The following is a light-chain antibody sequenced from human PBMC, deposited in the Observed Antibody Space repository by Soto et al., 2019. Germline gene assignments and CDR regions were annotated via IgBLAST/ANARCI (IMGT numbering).Light chain of an antibody. CDR2: TNN. CDR1: KSNIGDNT. CDR3: ASWDDRLNGVV. Sequence: QSVLTQPPSASGTPGQRVTMSCSGSKSNIGDNTVNWFQQLPGSAPMLIISTNNQRPSGVPDRFSGSKSGTSGSLAISGLQSEDEADYYCASWDDRLNGVVFGGGTKLPVL. V-gene: IGLV1-44*01. J-gene: IGLJ2*01.